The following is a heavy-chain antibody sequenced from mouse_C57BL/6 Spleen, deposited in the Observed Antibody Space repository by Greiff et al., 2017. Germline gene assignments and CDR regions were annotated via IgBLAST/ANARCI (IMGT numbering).Heavy chain of an antibody. CDR3: GRGPHYYGSSYLDY. CDR2: ILPGSGST. D-gene: IGHD1-1*01. V-gene: IGHV1-9*01. CDR1: GYTFTGYW. Sequence: QVQLKESGAELMKPGASVKLSCKATGYTFTGYWIEWVTQRPGHGLEWIGEILPGSGSTNYNEKFKGKATFTADTSSTTAYMQLSSLTTEDSAIYYCGRGPHYYGSSYLDYWGQGTTLTVSS. J-gene: IGHJ2*01.